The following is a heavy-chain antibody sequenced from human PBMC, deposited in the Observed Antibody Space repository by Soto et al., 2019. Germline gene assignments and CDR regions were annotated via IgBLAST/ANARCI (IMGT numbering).Heavy chain of an antibody. D-gene: IGHD3-3*01. CDR1: GGSISGYY. V-gene: IGHV4-59*08. CDR3: ARHSDRSGECFDY. CDR2: IYYNGNT. Sequence: QVQLQESGPGLVKPSKTLSLTCTVSGGSISGYYWSWIRQPPGTGLEWIGYIYYNGNTHYNPSLKSRVTILVDTKNQLSLKLSSLTAADTAVYYCARHSDRSGECFDYWGLGTLVTVSS. J-gene: IGHJ4*02.